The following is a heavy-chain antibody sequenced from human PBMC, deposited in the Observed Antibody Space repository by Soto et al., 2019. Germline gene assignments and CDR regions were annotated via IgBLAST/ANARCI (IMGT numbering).Heavy chain of an antibody. CDR3: AHYFYILVDDAFDI. J-gene: IGHJ3*02. V-gene: IGHV2-5*02. D-gene: IGHD2-8*02. CDR1: GFSLSTSGVG. Sequence: QITLKESGPTLVKPTQTLTLTCTFSGFSLSTSGVGVGWIRQPPGKALASLALIYWDDDKRYSPSLKSRRTLTKDTSTHQVVLTMTNMDPVDTATYYSAHYFYILVDDAFDIWGQGTMVTVSS. CDR2: IYWDDDK.